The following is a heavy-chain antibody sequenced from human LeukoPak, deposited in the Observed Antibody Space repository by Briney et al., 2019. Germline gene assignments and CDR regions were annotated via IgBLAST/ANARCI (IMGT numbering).Heavy chain of an antibody. Sequence: GGSLRLSCAASGFTFSSYSMNWVRQAPGKGLEWVSSISSSSSYIYYADSVKGRFTISRDNSKNTLYLQMNSLRAEDTAVYYCASDQSVGGAAFDYWGQGTLVTVSS. D-gene: IGHD1-26*01. CDR1: GFTFSSYS. CDR3: ASDQSVGGAAFDY. V-gene: IGHV3-21*04. J-gene: IGHJ4*02. CDR2: ISSSSSYI.